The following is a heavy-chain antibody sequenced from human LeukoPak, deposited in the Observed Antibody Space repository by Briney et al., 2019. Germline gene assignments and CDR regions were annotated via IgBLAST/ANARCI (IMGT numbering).Heavy chain of an antibody. CDR1: GYTFTSYD. J-gene: IGHJ6*03. D-gene: IGHD3-3*01. CDR2: MNPNSGNT. V-gene: IGHV1-8*01. CDR3: ARGLVGRILGVVITRGRYYYMDV. Sequence: GASVKVSCKASGYTFTSYDINWVRQATGQGLEWMGWMNPNSGNTGYAQKFQGRVTMTRNTSISTAYMELSSLRSEDTAVYYCARGLVGRILGVVITRGRYYYMDVWGKGTTVTVSS.